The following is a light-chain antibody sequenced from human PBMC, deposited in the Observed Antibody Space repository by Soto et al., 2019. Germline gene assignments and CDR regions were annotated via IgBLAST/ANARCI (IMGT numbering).Light chain of an antibody. Sequence: EIVLTQSPATLSLSPGERATLSCRASQSVSSYLAWYQQKPGKAPRLLIYDASNRAAGIPSRFSGSGSGTDFTLTISSLEPEYVAVYYCQQRSNWPTFGGGTKVEIK. CDR3: QQRSNWPT. CDR1: QSVSSY. V-gene: IGKV3-11*01. CDR2: DAS. J-gene: IGKJ4*01.